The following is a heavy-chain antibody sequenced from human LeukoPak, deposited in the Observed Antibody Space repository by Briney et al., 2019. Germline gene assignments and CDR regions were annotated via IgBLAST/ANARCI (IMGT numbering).Heavy chain of an antibody. Sequence: SETLSLTCTVSGGSISSSSYYWGWIRQPPGKGLEWIGSIYYSGSTYYNPSLKSRVTISVDTSKNQFSLKLSSVTAADTAVYYCARTMIVVVAGYYYMDVWGKGTTVTVSS. J-gene: IGHJ6*03. D-gene: IGHD3-22*01. CDR2: IYYSGST. CDR3: ARTMIVVVAGYYYMDV. CDR1: GGSISSSSYY. V-gene: IGHV4-39*07.